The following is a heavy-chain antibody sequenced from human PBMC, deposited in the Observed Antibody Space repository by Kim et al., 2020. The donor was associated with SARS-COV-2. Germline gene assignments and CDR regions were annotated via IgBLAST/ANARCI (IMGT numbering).Heavy chain of an antibody. V-gene: IGHV3-30*04. Sequence: GGSLRLSCAASGFTFSSYAMHWVRQAPGKGLEWVAVISYDGRNKYYADSVKGRFTISRDNSKNTLYLQMNSLRAEDTAVYYCARDLNYYGSGSPAGGMGYWGQGTLVTVSS. CDR2: ISYDGRNK. J-gene: IGHJ4*02. D-gene: IGHD3-10*01. CDR3: ARDLNYYGSGSPAGGMGY. CDR1: GFTFSSYA.